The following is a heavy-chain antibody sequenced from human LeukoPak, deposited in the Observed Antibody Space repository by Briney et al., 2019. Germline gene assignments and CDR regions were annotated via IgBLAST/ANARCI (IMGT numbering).Heavy chain of an antibody. CDR3: AAAFDY. CDR2: TYYGGNT. Sequence: KSSETLSLTCTVSGGSISSSSYYWGWIRQPPGKGLEWIGNTYYGGNTYYNPSLKSRVTISVDTSKNQFSLELNSVTAADTAVYYCAAAFDYWGQGTLVTVSS. J-gene: IGHJ4*02. D-gene: IGHD6-25*01. CDR1: GGSISSSSYY. V-gene: IGHV4-39*01.